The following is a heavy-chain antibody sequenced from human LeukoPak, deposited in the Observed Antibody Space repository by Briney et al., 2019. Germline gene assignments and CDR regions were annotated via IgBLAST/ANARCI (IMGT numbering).Heavy chain of an antibody. D-gene: IGHD2-15*01. CDR1: GFTLSSYA. J-gene: IGHJ4*02. CDR3: AXXXVTTCSGAYCYPFDY. CDR2: ISVSGNT. V-gene: IGHV3-23*01. Sequence: GGSLRLSCAASGFTLSSYAMSWVRQGPGKGLEWVSAISVSGNTYHADSVKGRFTISRDSSKNTLCLQMNSLRAGDAAVYYCAXXXVTTCSGAYCYPFDYWSQGTLVTVSS.